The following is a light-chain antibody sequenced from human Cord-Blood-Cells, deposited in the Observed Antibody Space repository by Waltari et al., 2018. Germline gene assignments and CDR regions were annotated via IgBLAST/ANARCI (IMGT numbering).Light chain of an antibody. CDR3: NARDSSGNHLV. V-gene: IGLV3-19*01. CDR2: GKN. CDR1: SLRSYY. Sequence: SSELTQDPAVSVALGQTVRITCQGDSLRSYYSSWYQQKPGQAPVLVIYGKNNRPAGIPDRFAGSSSGNTASLTITGAQAEDEAAYYCNARDSSGNHLVFGGGTKLTVL. J-gene: IGLJ2*01.